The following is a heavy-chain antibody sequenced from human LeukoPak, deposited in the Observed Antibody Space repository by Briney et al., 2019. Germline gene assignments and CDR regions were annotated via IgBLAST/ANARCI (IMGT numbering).Heavy chain of an antibody. V-gene: IGHV1-46*01. Sequence: ASVKVSCKASGYSFSSYYMHWVRQAPGQGLEWMEVINPSGTSTTYAQKFQGRPTVTRDASTSTAYMELSSLRSEDTAVYYCATGLVSSVMDVWGKGTTVTVSS. CDR2: INPSGTST. J-gene: IGHJ6*03. CDR1: GYSFSSYY. D-gene: IGHD3-22*01. CDR3: ATGLVSSVMDV.